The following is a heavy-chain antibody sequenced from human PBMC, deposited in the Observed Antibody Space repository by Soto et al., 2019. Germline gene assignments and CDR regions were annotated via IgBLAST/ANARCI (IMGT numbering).Heavy chain of an antibody. J-gene: IGHJ5*02. CDR2: IYTSGST. Sequence: PSETLSLTCTVSGDSVTSGNYYCSWIRQPPGKGLEWIGYIYTSGSTNYNPSLKSRVTMSVDTSKNQFSLKLSSVTAADTAVYYCARDGADYGDSNWFDPWGQGTLVTVSS. CDR1: GDSVTSGNYY. D-gene: IGHD4-17*01. CDR3: ARDGADYGDSNWFDP. V-gene: IGHV4-61*01.